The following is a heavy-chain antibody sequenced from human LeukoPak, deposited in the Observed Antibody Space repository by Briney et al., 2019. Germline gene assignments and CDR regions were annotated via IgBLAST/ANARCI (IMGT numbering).Heavy chain of an antibody. Sequence: SGGSLGLSCAASGFTFSSYAMSWVRQAPGKGLEWVSVISGSGGSTYYADSVKGRFTISRDNSKNTLYLQMNSLRAEDTAVYYCAKEIYGDSTGGRFQHWGQGTLVTVSS. CDR1: GFTFSSYA. CDR3: AKEIYGDSTGGRFQH. D-gene: IGHD4-17*01. J-gene: IGHJ1*01. V-gene: IGHV3-23*01. CDR2: ISGSGGST.